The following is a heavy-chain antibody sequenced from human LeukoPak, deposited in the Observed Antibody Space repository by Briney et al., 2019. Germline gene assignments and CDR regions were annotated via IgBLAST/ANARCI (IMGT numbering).Heavy chain of an antibody. CDR2: IYYSGST. J-gene: IGHJ3*02. CDR3: ARDSAGFFGYSGYDRAFDI. D-gene: IGHD5-12*01. CDR1: GGSIISYY. V-gene: IGHV4-59*01. Sequence: SETLSLTCTVSGGSIISYYWSWIRQPPGKGLEGMGYIYYSGSTNYNPSLKSRVTISVDTAKNQFSLKLSSVTAADPAVYYCARDSAGFFGYSGYDRAFDIWGQGTMVTVSS.